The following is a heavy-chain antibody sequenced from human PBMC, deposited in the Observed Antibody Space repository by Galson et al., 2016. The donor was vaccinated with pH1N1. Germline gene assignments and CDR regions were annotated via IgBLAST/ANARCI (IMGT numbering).Heavy chain of an antibody. Sequence: SVKVSCKASGYIFTSDYFHWVRQAPGQGLEWMGVIDPSSGGTTFAQRFQGRVTVTRDTSTSTVYMDLSSLKSEDTAVYYCIRDLGRLRDHRGQGTLVTVSS. V-gene: IGHV1-46*03. CDR3: IRDLGRLRDH. CDR1: GYIFTSDY. CDR2: IDPSSGGT. J-gene: IGHJ4*02.